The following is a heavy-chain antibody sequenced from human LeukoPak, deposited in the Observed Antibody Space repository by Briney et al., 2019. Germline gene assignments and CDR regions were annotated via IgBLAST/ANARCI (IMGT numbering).Heavy chain of an antibody. CDR2: IYYSGST. CDR1: GGSISSSSYY. CDR3: ARPKSSGWYTPFDY. V-gene: IGHV4-39*07. D-gene: IGHD6-19*01. Sequence: SETLSLTCTVSGGSISSSSYYWGWIRQPPGKGLEWIGSIYYSGSTYYNPSLKSRVTISVDTSKNQFSLKLSSVTAADTAVYYCARPKSSGWYTPFDYWGQGTLVTVSS. J-gene: IGHJ4*02.